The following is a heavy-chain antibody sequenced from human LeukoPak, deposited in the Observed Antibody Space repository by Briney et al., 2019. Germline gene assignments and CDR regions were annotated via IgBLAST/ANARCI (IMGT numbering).Heavy chain of an antibody. CDR1: GFTFSSYA. Sequence: PGGSLRLSCAASGFTFSSYAMSWVRQAPGKGLEWVSGITGGGSTYYADSVKGRFTISRDNAKNSLDLQINSLGAEDTAVYYCARGLDCRSTSCYLDNWGQGTLVTVSS. V-gene: IGHV3-23*01. D-gene: IGHD2-2*01. CDR3: ARGLDCRSTSCYLDN. CDR2: ITGGGST. J-gene: IGHJ4*02.